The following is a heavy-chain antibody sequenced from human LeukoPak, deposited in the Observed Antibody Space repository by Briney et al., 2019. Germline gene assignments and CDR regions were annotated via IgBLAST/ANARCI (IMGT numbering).Heavy chain of an antibody. V-gene: IGHV4-38-2*02. Sequence: SETLSLTCTVSGYSISSGYYWGWIRQPPGKGLEWIGSIYHSGSTYYNPSLKSRVTISVDTSKNQFSLKLSSVTAADTAVYYCARSNYGDFYYWYFDLWGRGTLVTVSS. CDR3: ARSNYGDFYYWYFDL. CDR1: GYSISSGYY. J-gene: IGHJ2*01. CDR2: IYHSGST. D-gene: IGHD4-17*01.